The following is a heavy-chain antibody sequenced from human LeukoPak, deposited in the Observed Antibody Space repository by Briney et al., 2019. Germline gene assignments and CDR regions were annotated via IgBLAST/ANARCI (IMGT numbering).Heavy chain of an antibody. J-gene: IGHJ4*02. D-gene: IGHD3-22*01. CDR1: GLTFSSYA. CDR2: ISYDGSNK. CDR3: ARGYDSSGLKALDYFDY. V-gene: IGHV3-30-3*01. Sequence: GRSLRLSCAASGLTFSSYAMHWVRQAPGKGLEWVAVISYDGSNKYYADSVKGRFTISRDNSKNTLYLQMNSLRAEDTAVYYCARGYDSSGLKALDYFDYWGQGTLVTVSS.